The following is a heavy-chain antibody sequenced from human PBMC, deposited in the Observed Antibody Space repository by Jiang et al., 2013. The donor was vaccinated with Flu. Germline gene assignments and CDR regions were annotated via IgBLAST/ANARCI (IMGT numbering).Heavy chain of an antibody. Sequence: GAEVKKPGASVKVSCKASGYTFTGYYMHWVRQAPGQGLEWMGWINPNSGGTNYAQKFQGRVTMTRDTSISTAYMELSRLRSDDTAVYYCARVLGVAVATFDYWGQGTLVTVSS. CDR1: GYTFTGYY. CDR2: INPNSGGT. V-gene: IGHV1-2*02. D-gene: IGHD6-19*01. J-gene: IGHJ4*02. CDR3: ARVLGVAVATFDY.